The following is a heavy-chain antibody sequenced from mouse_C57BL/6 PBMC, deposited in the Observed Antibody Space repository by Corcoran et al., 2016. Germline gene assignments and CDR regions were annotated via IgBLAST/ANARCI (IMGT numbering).Heavy chain of an antibody. J-gene: IGHJ4*01. CDR3: ARSPYGYKVPYYAMDY. Sequence: EVQLQQSGPELVKPGASVKISCKASGYTFTDYYMNWVKQSHGKSLEWIGDINPNNGGTSYNQKFKGKATLTVDKSSSTAYMELRSLTSEDSAVYYCARSPYGYKVPYYAMDYWGQGTSVTVSS. V-gene: IGHV1-26*01. D-gene: IGHD2-2*01. CDR1: GYTFTDYY. CDR2: INPNNGGT.